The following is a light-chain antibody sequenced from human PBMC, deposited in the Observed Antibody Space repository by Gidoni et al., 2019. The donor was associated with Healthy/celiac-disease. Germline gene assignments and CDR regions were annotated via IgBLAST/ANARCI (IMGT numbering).Light chain of an antibody. Sequence: EIVMTQSPATLSVSPGERATLSCRASQSVSSNLAWYQQKPGQAPRLLIYGASTRATGSPARFSGSGSGTEFTLTISSLQSEDFAVYYCQQYNNWPWGTFXQXTKLEIK. CDR1: QSVSSN. J-gene: IGKJ2*01. V-gene: IGKV3-15*01. CDR2: GAS. CDR3: QQYNNWPWGT.